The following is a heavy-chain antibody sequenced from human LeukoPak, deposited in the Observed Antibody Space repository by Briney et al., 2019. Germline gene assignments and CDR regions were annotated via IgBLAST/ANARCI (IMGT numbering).Heavy chain of an antibody. V-gene: IGHV4-59*01. D-gene: IGHD1-14*01. CDR2: IYRSGNT. CDR1: GGSISNYY. Sequence: PSETLSLTCTVSGGSISNYYWSWIRQSPGKGLEWLGYIYRSGNTNYNPSFKSRVSMSVDTAKNEFSLKLKFVTAADTAVYYCARAWGTDSAFDMWGHGTMVAVSS. J-gene: IGHJ3*02. CDR3: ARAWGTDSAFDM.